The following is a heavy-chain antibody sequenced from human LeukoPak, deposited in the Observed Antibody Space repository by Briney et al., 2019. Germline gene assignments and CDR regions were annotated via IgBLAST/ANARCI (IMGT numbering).Heavy chain of an antibody. J-gene: IGHJ3*02. V-gene: IGHV4-4*07. CDR3: ARGRYCSADICSGGDAFDI. CDR2: IYTRGST. Sequence: KTSETLSLTCTVPGGSINSYYWSWIRQPAGKGLEWIGRIYTRGSTNYNPSLKSRVTMSVDTSKNQFSLKLSSVTAADTAVYYCARGRYCSADICSGGDAFDIWGQGTMVSVSS. D-gene: IGHD2-15*01. CDR1: GGSINSYY.